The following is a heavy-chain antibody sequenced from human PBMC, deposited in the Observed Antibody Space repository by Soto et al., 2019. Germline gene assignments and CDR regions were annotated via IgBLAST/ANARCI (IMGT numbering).Heavy chain of an antibody. V-gene: IGHV3-73*02. J-gene: IGHJ4*02. CDR1: GFTFSGSA. Sequence: EVQLVESGGGLVQPGGSLKLSCAASGFTFSGSAMHWVRQASGKGLEWVGRIRSKANSYATAYAASVKGRFTISRDDSKNTAYLQMNSLKTEDTAVYYCEGHYDFLTGWATPTDLFDYCGQGTLVTVSS. D-gene: IGHD3-9*01. CDR3: EGHYDFLTGWATPTDLFDY. CDR2: IRSKANSYAT.